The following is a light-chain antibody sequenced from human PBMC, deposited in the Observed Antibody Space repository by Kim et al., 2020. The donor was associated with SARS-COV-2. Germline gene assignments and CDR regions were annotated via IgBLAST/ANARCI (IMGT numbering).Light chain of an antibody. J-gene: IGKJ4*01. Sequence: SPGERATLSCRASQFVSSNLAWYQQKAGQAPRLLIYDSSTRATGIPARFSGSGSGTEFTLTISSLQSEDVAVYYCQQYNNWPPLTFGGGTKVDIK. CDR2: DSS. CDR3: QQYNNWPPLT. V-gene: IGKV3-15*01. CDR1: QFVSSN.